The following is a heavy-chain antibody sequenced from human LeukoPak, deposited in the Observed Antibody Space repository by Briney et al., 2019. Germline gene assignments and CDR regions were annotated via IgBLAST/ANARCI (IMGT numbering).Heavy chain of an antibody. CDR1: GYTFTGFY. Sequence: GASVKVSCKASGYTFTGFYMHWVRQAPGQGLEWMGWINPKNGGINYAQKFQGRVTMTRDTSISTAYVELSRLRSDDTAVYYCAREAYLTANWFDPWGQGTLVTVSS. D-gene: IGHD2-21*02. J-gene: IGHJ5*02. CDR3: AREAYLTANWFDP. CDR2: INPKNGGI. V-gene: IGHV1-2*02.